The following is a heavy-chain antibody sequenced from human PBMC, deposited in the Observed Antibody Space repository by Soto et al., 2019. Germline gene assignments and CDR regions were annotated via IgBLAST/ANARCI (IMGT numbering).Heavy chain of an antibody. V-gene: IGHV4-31*03. CDR1: GGSISSDIYY. J-gene: IGHJ6*02. CDR3: ARYCSGGSCNPRTYGMDV. CDR2: IYYSGST. D-gene: IGHD2-15*01. Sequence: QVQLQESGPGLVKPSQTLSLTCTVSGGSISSDIYYWSWIRQHPGKGLEWIGYIYYSGSTYYNPSRKSRVTLPVDPSKNQFSLKLSSVTAADTAVYYCARYCSGGSCNPRTYGMDVWGQGTTVTVSS.